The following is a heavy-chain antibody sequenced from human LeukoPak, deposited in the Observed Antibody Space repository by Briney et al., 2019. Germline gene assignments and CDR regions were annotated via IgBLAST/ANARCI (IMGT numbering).Heavy chain of an antibody. CDR3: ARDFGSWTLHYFDY. CDR2: ISSSSSTI. Sequence: GGSLRLSCAASGFTFSSYSMNWVRQAPGKGLEWVSYISSSSSTIYYADSVKGRFTISRDNAKNSLYLQMNSLRAEDTAVYYCARDFGSWTLHYFDYWGQGTLVTVSS. CDR1: GFTFSSYS. V-gene: IGHV3-48*01. J-gene: IGHJ4*02. D-gene: IGHD6-13*01.